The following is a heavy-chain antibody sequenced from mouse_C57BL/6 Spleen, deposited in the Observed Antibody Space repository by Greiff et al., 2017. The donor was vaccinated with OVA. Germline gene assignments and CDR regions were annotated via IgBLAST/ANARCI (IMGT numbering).Heavy chain of an antibody. CDR3: ARWGGEGDY. J-gene: IGHJ4*01. Sequence: QVQLKESGAELVRPGTSVKVSCKASGYAFTNYLIEWVKQRPGQGLEWIGVINPGSGGTNYNEKFKGKATLTSDKSSSTAYMQLSSLTSEDSAVYFCARWGGEGDYWGQGTSVTVSS. V-gene: IGHV1-54*01. CDR2: INPGSGGT. CDR1: GYAFTNYL.